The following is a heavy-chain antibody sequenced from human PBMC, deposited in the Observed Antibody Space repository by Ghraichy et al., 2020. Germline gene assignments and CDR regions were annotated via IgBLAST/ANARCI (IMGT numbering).Heavy chain of an antibody. Sequence: GGSLRLSCAASGFSFSSYWMTWVRQAPGKGLEWVATIKIDETGKYYVGSVKGRFTISRDNAKNSLYLQMNSLRAEDTALYYCGRGGPDNSNYAVDIWGQGTRVTVSS. D-gene: IGHD4-11*01. CDR2: IKIDETGK. J-gene: IGHJ3*02. CDR1: GFSFSSYW. CDR3: GRGGPDNSNYAVDI. V-gene: IGHV3-7*03.